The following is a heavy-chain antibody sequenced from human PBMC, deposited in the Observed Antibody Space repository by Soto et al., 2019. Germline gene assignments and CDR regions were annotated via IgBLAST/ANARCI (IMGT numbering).Heavy chain of an antibody. Sequence: GESLKISCKGSGYSFTSYWIGWVRQMPGKGLEWMGIIYPGDSDTRYSPSFQGQVTISADKSISTAYLQWSSLKASDTAMYYCARHLSSGIAGPRYYYMDVWGKGTTVTVSS. CDR1: GYSFTSYW. CDR3: ARHLSSGIAGPRYYYMDV. CDR2: IYPGDSDT. J-gene: IGHJ6*03. D-gene: IGHD6-13*01. V-gene: IGHV5-51*01.